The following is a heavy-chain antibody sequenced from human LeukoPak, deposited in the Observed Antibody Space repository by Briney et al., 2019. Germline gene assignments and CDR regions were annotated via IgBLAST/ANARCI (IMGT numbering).Heavy chain of an antibody. CDR2: IYHSGST. Sequence: PSETLSLTCAVSGYSISSGYYWGWIRQPPGKGLEWIGSIYHSGSTYYNPSLKSRVTISVDTSKNQFSLKLSSVTAADTAVYYCARALGYDFWSGYYTGNWFDPWGQGTLATVSS. CDR3: ARALGYDFWSGYYTGNWFDP. D-gene: IGHD3-3*01. V-gene: IGHV4-38-2*01. J-gene: IGHJ5*02. CDR1: GYSISSGYY.